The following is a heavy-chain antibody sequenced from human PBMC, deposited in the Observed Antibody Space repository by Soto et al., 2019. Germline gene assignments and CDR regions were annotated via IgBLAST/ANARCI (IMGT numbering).Heavy chain of an antibody. J-gene: IGHJ4*02. D-gene: IGHD3-10*01. CDR1: GYSFSNFW. CDR2: IYPDDSDT. V-gene: IGHV5-51*01. Sequence: DVQLMQSGSEVRAPGESLKISCKASGYSFSNFWIGWVRHTPGKGLEWLGIIYPDDSDTRYNPAFQGQVTISADKSINTAYLQWSSLRASDSALYFCARQRSSGSYNHRAVDYWGQGTLVTVSS. CDR3: ARQRSSGSYNHRAVDY.